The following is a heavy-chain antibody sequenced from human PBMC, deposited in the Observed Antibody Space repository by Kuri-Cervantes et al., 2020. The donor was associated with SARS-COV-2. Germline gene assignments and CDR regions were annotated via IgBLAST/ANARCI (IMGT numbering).Heavy chain of an antibody. CDR3: ARHGSNYYDSGGSLDY. D-gene: IGHD3-22*01. J-gene: IGHJ4*02. V-gene: IGHV4-38-2*01. Sequence: SETLSLTCAVSGYSISSGYYWGWIRQPPGKGLEWIGSIYHSGSTYYNPSLKSRVTISVDTSKNQFSLKLSSVTAADTAVYYCARHGSNYYDSGGSLDYWGQGTLVTVSS. CDR1: GYSISSGYY. CDR2: IYHSGST.